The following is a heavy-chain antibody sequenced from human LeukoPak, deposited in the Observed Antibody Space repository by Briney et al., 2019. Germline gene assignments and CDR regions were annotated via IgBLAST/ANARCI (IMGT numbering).Heavy chain of an antibody. CDR2: ISSSGSTV. Sequence: GGSLRLSCAASGFTFSDYYMSWIRQAPGKGLEWVSYISSSGSTVYYADSVKGRFTISRDNAKNSLYLQMNSLRAEDTAVYYCARDSQRGIAAASLDVWGQGTTVTVSS. V-gene: IGHV3-11*01. CDR1: GFTFSDYY. J-gene: IGHJ6*02. CDR3: ARDSQRGIAAASLDV. D-gene: IGHD6-13*01.